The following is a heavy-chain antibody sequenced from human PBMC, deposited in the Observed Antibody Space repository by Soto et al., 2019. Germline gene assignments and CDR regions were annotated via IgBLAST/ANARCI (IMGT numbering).Heavy chain of an antibody. D-gene: IGHD6-13*01. CDR1: GDTFSSYA. CDR3: ARTSRGYSSREGCLAS. J-gene: IGHJ5*02. CDR2: IIPIFGTA. V-gene: IGHV1-69*01. Sequence: SVKGSCEASGDTFSSYAINWVRQAPGQGLEWMGGIIPIFGTANYAQKFQGRVTITADESTSTAYMELSSLRSEDTAVYYCARTSRGYSSREGCLASWGQGTLVIVSS.